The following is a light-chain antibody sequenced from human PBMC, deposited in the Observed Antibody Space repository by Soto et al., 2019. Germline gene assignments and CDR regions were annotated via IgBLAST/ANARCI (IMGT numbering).Light chain of an antibody. V-gene: IGKV3-20*01. Sequence: EIVLTQSPGTLSLSPGERATLSCRASQSVSSRYLTWYQQKPGQAPRRLIYGASSRATRIPDRFSGSGSGPYFTLTISRLEPEDFAGYSCQQYGGSPPITFGQGTRLEIK. J-gene: IGKJ5*01. CDR3: QQYGGSPPIT. CDR1: QSVSSRY. CDR2: GAS.